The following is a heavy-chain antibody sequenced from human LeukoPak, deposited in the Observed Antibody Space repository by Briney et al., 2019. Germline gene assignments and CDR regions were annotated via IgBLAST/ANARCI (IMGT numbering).Heavy chain of an antibody. V-gene: IGHV1-69*13. CDR2: IIPIFGTA. CDR3: ARVRPFLEWFNWFDP. J-gene: IGHJ5*02. Sequence: ASVKVSCKASGYTFTSYGISWVRQAPGQGLEWMGGIIPIFGTANYAQKFQGRVTITADESTSTAYMELSSLRSEDTAVYYCARVRPFLEWFNWFDPWGQGTLVTVSS. D-gene: IGHD3-3*01. CDR1: GYTFTSYG.